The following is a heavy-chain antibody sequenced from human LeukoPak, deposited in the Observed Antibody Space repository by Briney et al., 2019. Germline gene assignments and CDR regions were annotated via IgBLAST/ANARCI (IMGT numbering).Heavy chain of an antibody. V-gene: IGHV1-8*01. CDR2: MNPNSGNT. CDR1: GYTFTSYD. D-gene: IGHD2-2*01. CDR3: ARAQYCSSTSCHYYYYYMDV. Sequence: ASVKVSCKASGYTFTSYDINWVRQATGQGLEWMGWMNPNSGNTGYAQKFQGRVTMTRNTSISTAYMELSSLRSEDTAVYYCARAQYCSSTSCHYYYYYMDVWGKGTTVTVPS. J-gene: IGHJ6*03.